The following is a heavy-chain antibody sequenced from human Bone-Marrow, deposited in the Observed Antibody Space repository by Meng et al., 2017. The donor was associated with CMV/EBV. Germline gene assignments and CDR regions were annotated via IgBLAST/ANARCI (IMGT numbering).Heavy chain of an antibody. CDR2: ISGSGGTT. CDR3: AKRGFVSDYYGLDV. V-gene: IGHV3-23*01. Sequence: SAFTFSAYPMTWVRQSPGKGLEWVSAISGSGGTTHYADSVKGRFIISRDNSMNTVYLQMHSLRVDDTAVYYCAKRGFVSDYYGLDVWGQGTTVTVSS. J-gene: IGHJ6*02. CDR1: AFTFSAYP. D-gene: IGHD3-10*01.